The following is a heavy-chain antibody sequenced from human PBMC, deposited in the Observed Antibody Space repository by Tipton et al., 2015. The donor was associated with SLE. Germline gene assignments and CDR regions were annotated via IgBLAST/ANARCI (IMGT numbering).Heavy chain of an antibody. J-gene: IGHJ5*02. V-gene: IGHV1-18*01. CDR1: GYTFTSYG. CDR3: ARSRGGNFPFDP. CDR2: ISTYIGNT. D-gene: IGHD4-23*01. Sequence: QPVQSGAEVKKPGASVKVSCKASGYTFTSYGISWVRQAPGQGFEWMGWISTYIGNTAYAQKLQGRVTMTTDASTTTAYMELRSLTSDDTAVYYCARSRGGNFPFDPRGQGTPVTVSS.